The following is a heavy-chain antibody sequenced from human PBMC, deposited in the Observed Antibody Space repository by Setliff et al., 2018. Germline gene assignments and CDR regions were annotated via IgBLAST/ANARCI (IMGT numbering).Heavy chain of an antibody. Sequence: ATLSLTCAVYGGSFSGYDWSWIRQPPGKRLEWIGEIIHTGSINYNPSLKSRVTISMDTSKNQFSLRVSSVTATDTAVYYCARSFSRREKFLLDYWGQGALVTVSS. CDR1: GGSFSGYD. V-gene: IGHV4-34*12. J-gene: IGHJ4*02. CDR3: ARSFSRREKFLLDY. CDR2: IIHTGSI.